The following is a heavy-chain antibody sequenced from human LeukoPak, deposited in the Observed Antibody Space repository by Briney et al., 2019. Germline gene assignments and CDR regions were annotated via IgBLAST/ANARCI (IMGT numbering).Heavy chain of an antibody. V-gene: IGHV4-39*07. CDR2: IYYSGST. D-gene: IGHD6-6*01. CDR1: GGSISSSSYY. Sequence: PSETLSLTCTVSGGSISSSSYYWGWIRQPPGQGLEWIGSIYYSGSTYYNPSLKSRVTISVDTSKNQFSLKLSSVTAADTAVYYCASGEYSSSSGLGAFDIWGQGTMVTVSS. CDR3: ASGEYSSSSGLGAFDI. J-gene: IGHJ3*02.